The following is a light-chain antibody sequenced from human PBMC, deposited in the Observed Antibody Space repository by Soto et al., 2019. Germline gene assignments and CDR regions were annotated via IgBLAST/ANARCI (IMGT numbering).Light chain of an antibody. CDR1: QSISSY. Sequence: EIVLTQSPATLSLSPGERATLSCRASQSISSYLAWYQQKPGQAPRLLIYDASNRATGIPARFSGSGSGTDFTLTINSLEPEDFAVYYCQQRYNWRTFGQGTKLEIK. V-gene: IGKV3-11*01. CDR2: DAS. J-gene: IGKJ2*01. CDR3: QQRYNWRT.